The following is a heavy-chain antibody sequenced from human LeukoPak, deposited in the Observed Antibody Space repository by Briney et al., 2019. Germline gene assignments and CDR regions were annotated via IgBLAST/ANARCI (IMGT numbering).Heavy chain of an antibody. CDR1: GYTFTGYY. V-gene: IGHV1-2*02. J-gene: IGHJ4*02. CDR3: ARDLGGVPKDVGWFGELLSDY. D-gene: IGHD3-10*01. CDR2: INPNSGGT. Sequence: GASLNVSCKASGYTFTGYYMHWVRQAPGQGLEWMGWINPNSGGTNYAQKFQGRVTMTRDTSISTAYMELSRLRSDDTAVYYCARDLGGVPKDVGWFGELLSDYWGQGTLVTVSS.